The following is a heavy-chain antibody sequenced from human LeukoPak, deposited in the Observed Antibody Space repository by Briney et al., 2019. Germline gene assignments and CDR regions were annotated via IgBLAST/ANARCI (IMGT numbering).Heavy chain of an antibody. D-gene: IGHD4-11*01. CDR2: IIPIFGTA. J-gene: IGHJ4*02. V-gene: IGHV1-69*01. CDR3: ARGMTTFFDY. Sequence: ASVKVSCKASGGTFISYAISWVRQAPGQGLEWMGGIIPIFGTANYAQKFQGRVTITADESTSTAYMELRSLRSDDTAVYYCARGMTTFFDYWGQGTLVTVSS. CDR1: GGTFISYA.